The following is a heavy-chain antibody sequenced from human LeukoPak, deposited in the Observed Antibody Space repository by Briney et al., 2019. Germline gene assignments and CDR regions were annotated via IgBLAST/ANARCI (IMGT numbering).Heavy chain of an antibody. Sequence: SVKVSCKASGGTFSSYAISWVRQAPGQGLEWMGRIIPILGIANYAQKFQGRVTITADKSTSTAYMELSSLRSEDTAVYYCARESEQQGSFDYWGQGTLVTVSS. CDR1: GGTFSSYA. CDR2: IIPILGIA. CDR3: ARESEQQGSFDY. J-gene: IGHJ4*02. V-gene: IGHV1-69*04. D-gene: IGHD6-13*01.